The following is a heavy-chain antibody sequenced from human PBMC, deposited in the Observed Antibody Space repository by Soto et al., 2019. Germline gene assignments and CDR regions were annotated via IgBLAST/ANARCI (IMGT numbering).Heavy chain of an antibody. J-gene: IGHJ6*02. D-gene: IGHD2-15*01. CDR2: ISGSGDTT. CDR1: GFTFNTYA. CDR3: AKDKAVVKGPGYYYYYGMDV. Sequence: AGGSLRLSCAASGFTFNTYAMSWVRQAPGKGLEWVSIISGSGDTTFYADSVKGRFTISRDNSKNTLYLQMNSLRAEDTAVYYCAKDKAVVKGPGYYYYYGMDVWGQGTTVTVSS. V-gene: IGHV3-23*01.